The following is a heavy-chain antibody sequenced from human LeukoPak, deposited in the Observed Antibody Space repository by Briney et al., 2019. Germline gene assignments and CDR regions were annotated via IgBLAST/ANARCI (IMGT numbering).Heavy chain of an antibody. V-gene: IGHV4-59*01. CDR3: ARVRWLNAYYHYYYMDV. J-gene: IGHJ6*03. CDR2: IYDSGST. Sequence: SETLSLTCTVSGGSIKSYYWSWIRQPPGKGLEWIGYIYDSGSTNYNPSLKSRVTISLDAAKDQFSLRLSSVTAADTALYYCARVRWLNAYYHYYYMDVWGKGITVTVSS. CDR1: GGSIKSYY. D-gene: IGHD3-22*01.